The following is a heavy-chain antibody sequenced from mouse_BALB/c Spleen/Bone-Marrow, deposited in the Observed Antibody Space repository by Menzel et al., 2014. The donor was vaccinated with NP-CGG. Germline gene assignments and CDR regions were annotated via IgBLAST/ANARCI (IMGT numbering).Heavy chain of an antibody. Sequence: VMLVESGPGLVAPSQSLSITCTVSGFSLTSYGVHWVRQPPGKGLEWLGVIWTGGTTNYDSALMSRLSISKDNSESQVFLKMKSLQTDDTAIYYCARDYGSRHYVDYWGQGTTLIVSS. D-gene: IGHD1-1*01. V-gene: IGHV2-9*02. CDR1: GFSLTSYG. CDR2: IWTGGTT. CDR3: ARDYGSRHYVDY. J-gene: IGHJ2*01.